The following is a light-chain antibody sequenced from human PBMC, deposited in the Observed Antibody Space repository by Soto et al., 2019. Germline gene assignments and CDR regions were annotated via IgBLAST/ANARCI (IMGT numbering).Light chain of an antibody. CDR1: SSNIGNNY. V-gene: IGLV1-51*01. CDR3: SSYTVRNSLV. J-gene: IGLJ2*01. Sequence: QSVLTQPPSVSAAPGQKVTISCSGSSSNIGNNYVSWYQQLPGTAPKLLIYDNNKRPSGIPDRFSGSKSGNTASLTISGLQAEDEADYYCSSYTVRNSLVFGGGTKLTVL. CDR2: DNN.